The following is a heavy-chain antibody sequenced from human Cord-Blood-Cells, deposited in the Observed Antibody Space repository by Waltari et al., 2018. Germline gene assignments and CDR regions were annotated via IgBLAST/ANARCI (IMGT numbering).Heavy chain of an antibody. CDR1: VYTFTSYD. J-gene: IGHJ4*02. CDR2: MNPNSGNT. V-gene: IGHV1-8*03. Sequence: QVQLVQSGAEVTKPAALVKVSCKASVYTFTSYDITWVRQATGLGLARMGWMNPNSGNTGYAQKFQGRVTITRNTSISTAYMELSSLRSEDTAVYYCARSTPLYDYVWGSYRYTGVDYWGQGTLVTVSS. CDR3: ARSTPLYDYVWGSYRYTGVDY. D-gene: IGHD3-16*02.